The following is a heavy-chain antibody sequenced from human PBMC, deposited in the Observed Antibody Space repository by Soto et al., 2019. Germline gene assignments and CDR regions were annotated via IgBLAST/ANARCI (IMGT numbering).Heavy chain of an antibody. CDR2: IWYDGSNK. D-gene: IGHD4-17*01. Sequence: QVQLVESGGGVVQPGRSLRLSCAASGFTFSSYGMHWVRQAPGKGLEWVAVIWYDGSNKYYADSVKGRFTISRDNSKNTLYLQINSLRAEDTAVYYCARGDYRGYVDYWGQGTLVTVSS. J-gene: IGHJ4*02. CDR3: ARGDYRGYVDY. V-gene: IGHV3-33*01. CDR1: GFTFSSYG.